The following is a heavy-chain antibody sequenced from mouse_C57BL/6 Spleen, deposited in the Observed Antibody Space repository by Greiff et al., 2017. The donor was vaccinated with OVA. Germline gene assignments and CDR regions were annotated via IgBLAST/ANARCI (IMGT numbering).Heavy chain of an antibody. J-gene: IGHJ3*01. V-gene: IGHV1-81*01. Sequence: QVQLQQSGAELARPGASVKLSCKASGYTFTSYGISWVKQRTGQGLEWIGEIYPRSGNTYYNEKFKGKATLTADKSSSTAYMELRSLKSEDSAVYFCAREGDGYYCADGGQGTLVTVSA. CDR2: IYPRSGNT. CDR3: AREGDGYYCAD. D-gene: IGHD2-3*01. CDR1: GYTFTSYG.